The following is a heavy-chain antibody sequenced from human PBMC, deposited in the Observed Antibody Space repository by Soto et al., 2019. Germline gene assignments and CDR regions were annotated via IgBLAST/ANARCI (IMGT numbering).Heavy chain of an antibody. Sequence: ASVKVSCKASGDTFSTDAITLVRQAPGQGLEWMGXIVXXXGTPDXAXXXXXXVTLTADKSTSTAYMELSSMRSEDTAVYYCARGPAKVLRTGTVLDHWGQGTLVT. CDR2: IVXXXGTP. D-gene: IGHD1-1*01. CDR1: GDTFSTDA. V-gene: IGHV1-69*06. J-gene: IGHJ4*02. CDR3: ARGPAKVLRTGTVLDH.